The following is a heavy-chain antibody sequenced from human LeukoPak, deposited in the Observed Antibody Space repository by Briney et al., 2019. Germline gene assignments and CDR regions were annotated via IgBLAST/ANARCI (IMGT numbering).Heavy chain of an antibody. D-gene: IGHD3-22*01. CDR1: GDSISNFY. J-gene: IGHJ6*03. V-gene: IGHV4-4*07. CDR2: IYTSGSI. Sequence: SETLSLTCTVSGDSISNFYWSWLRQPAGKGLEWIGRIYTSGSITYNPSLKSRLTMSVDTSKNQFSLKLSSVTAADTAVYYCARGPPSYYYDSNVGYYYMDVWGKGTTVTVSS. CDR3: ARGPPSYYYDSNVGYYYMDV.